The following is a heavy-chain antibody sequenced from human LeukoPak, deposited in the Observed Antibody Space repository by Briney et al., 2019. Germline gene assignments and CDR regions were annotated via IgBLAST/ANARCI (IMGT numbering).Heavy chain of an antibody. CDR1: GFTYSSYG. D-gene: IGHD5/OR15-5a*01. CDR3: ATLSTVIPFDY. J-gene: IGHJ4*02. V-gene: IGHV3-30*02. CDR2: IWYDGSNK. Sequence: GGALRLSCVASGFTYSSYGMHWVRQAQGKGGEWVAFIWYDGSNKYYADSVKGRLTIARDNSKKKLYVERNSLRDEDTAVCYCATLSTVIPFDYWGQGTLVTVSS.